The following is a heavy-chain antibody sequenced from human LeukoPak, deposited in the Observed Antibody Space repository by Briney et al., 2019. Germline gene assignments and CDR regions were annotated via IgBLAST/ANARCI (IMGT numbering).Heavy chain of an antibody. D-gene: IGHD6-13*01. V-gene: IGHV6-1*01. J-gene: IGHJ5*02. CDR2: TYYRSKWYN. CDR3: AGSPPGIAAAVFWFDP. CDR1: GDSVSSNSSA. Sequence: SQTLSLTCAISGDSVSSNSSAWNWIRQSPSRGLEWLGRTYYRSKWYNDYAVSVKSRITINPDTSKNQFSLQLNSVTPEDTAVYYCAGSPPGIAAAVFWFDPWGQGTLVTASS.